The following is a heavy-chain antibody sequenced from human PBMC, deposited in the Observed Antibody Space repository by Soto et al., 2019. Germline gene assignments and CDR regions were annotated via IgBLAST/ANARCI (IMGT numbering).Heavy chain of an antibody. V-gene: IGHV3-21*05. CDR3: VRDHDWAFDI. J-gene: IGHJ3*02. CDR1: GYSLRDYS. D-gene: IGHD3-9*01. CDR2: AGISRKYI. Sequence: GGSLRLSCAAFGYSLRDYSMNWIRQAPGKGLEWISYAGISRKYIFYSDSVRGRFTISRDEAKNSVYLQLNSLRDEDTAVYYCVRDHDWAFDIWGQGTMVTASS.